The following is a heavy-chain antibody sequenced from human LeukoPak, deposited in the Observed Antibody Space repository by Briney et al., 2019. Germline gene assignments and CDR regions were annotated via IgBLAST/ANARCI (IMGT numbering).Heavy chain of an antibody. CDR1: GGSISGYY. CDR2: IFTSGTT. Sequence: SETLSLTCTVAGGSISGYYWSWIRQPPGKGLEWIGYIFTSGTTNYDPSLRGRLTMSVETSKNQFSLNLSSVTAADTAVYYCARHGGWGNNWFDPWGQGTLVTVSS. CDR3: ARHGGWGNNWFDP. D-gene: IGHD7-27*01. V-gene: IGHV4-4*09. J-gene: IGHJ5*02.